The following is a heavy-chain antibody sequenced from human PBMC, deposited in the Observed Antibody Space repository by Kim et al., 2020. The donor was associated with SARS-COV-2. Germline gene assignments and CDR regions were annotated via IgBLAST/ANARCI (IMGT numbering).Heavy chain of an antibody. Sequence: GGSLRLSCAVSGFRFDMYSMHWVRQAPGKGLEWVADISFDGDNKHYGESVKGRFTISRDNSKNTMFLQMNSLRPEDTAVYYCANAEQKRRYSMVVWGQG. J-gene: IGHJ6*02. V-gene: IGHV3-30*18. CDR2: ISFDGDNK. CDR3: ANAEQKRRYSMVV. CDR1: GFRFDMYS. D-gene: IGHD6-13*01.